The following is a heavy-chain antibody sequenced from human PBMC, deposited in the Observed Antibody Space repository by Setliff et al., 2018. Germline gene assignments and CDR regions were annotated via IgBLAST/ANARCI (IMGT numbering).Heavy chain of an antibody. CDR2: FSGSSSTI. CDR1: GFTFSSYS. V-gene: IGHV3-48*04. D-gene: IGHD2-2*01. CDR3: AKFSSVPGSRFFDY. Sequence: GGSLRLSCAASGFTFSSYSMNWVRQAPGKGLEWVSYFSGSSSTIRYADSLKGRFTISRDNAKNSLYLQMNGLRAEDTAIYSCAKFSSVPGSRFFDYWGQGALVTVSS. J-gene: IGHJ4*02.